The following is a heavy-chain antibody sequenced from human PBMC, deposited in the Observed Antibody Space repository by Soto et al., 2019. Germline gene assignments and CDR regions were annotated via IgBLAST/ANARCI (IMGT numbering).Heavy chain of an antibody. V-gene: IGHV1-69*06. Sequence: SVKVSCKASGGTFSSYAISWLRQAPGQGLEWMGGIIPIFGTTNYAQKFQGRVTITADKSTSTAYMELSSLRSEDTAVYYCARRLWYSSGWFDYWGQGTLVTVSS. CDR1: GGTFSSYA. CDR3: ARRLWYSSGWFDY. D-gene: IGHD6-19*01. CDR2: IIPIFGTT. J-gene: IGHJ4*02.